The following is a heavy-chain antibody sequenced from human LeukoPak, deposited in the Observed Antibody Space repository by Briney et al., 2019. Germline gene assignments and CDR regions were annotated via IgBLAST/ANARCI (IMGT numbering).Heavy chain of an antibody. Sequence: PGGSLRLSCAASGFTFSSYGMHWVRQAPGKGLEWVAVISYDGSNKYYADSVKGRFTISRDNSKNTLYLQMDSLRAEDTAVYYCAKVGVGQQLVRSYFACWGQGTLVTVSS. J-gene: IGHJ4*02. CDR1: GFTFSSYG. V-gene: IGHV3-30*18. D-gene: IGHD6-13*01. CDR2: ISYDGSNK. CDR3: AKVGVGQQLVRSYFAC.